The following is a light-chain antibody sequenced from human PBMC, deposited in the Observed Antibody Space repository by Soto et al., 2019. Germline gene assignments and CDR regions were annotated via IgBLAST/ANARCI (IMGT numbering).Light chain of an antibody. Sequence: EIVLTKSPGTLSLSPGERATLSCRASQSVSSNLAWYQQKPGQAPRLLIYGASTRATGIPARFSGSGSGTEVTLTISSLQSEDFAVYYCQQYNDWPKMFGQGTKVDIK. CDR2: GAS. V-gene: IGKV3-15*01. CDR3: QQYNDWPKM. CDR1: QSVSSN. J-gene: IGKJ1*01.